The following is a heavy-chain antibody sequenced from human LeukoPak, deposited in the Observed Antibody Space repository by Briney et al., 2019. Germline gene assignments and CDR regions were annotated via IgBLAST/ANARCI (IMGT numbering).Heavy chain of an antibody. CDR2: IYYSGST. D-gene: IGHD2-21*02. Sequence: PSETLSLTCTVSGGSISSYYWSWIRQHPGKGLEWIGYIYYSGSTYYNPSLKSRVTISVDTSKNQFSLKLSSVTAADTAVYYCARIHIVVVTANDAFDIWGQGTMVTVSS. J-gene: IGHJ3*02. CDR1: GGSISSYY. CDR3: ARIHIVVVTANDAFDI. V-gene: IGHV4-59*06.